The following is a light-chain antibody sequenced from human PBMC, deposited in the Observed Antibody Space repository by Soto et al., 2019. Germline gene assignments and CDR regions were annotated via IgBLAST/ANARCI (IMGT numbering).Light chain of an antibody. CDR3: QQYNNWLT. V-gene: IGKV3-15*01. CDR1: QSVGSN. Sequence: EIVMRQSPATLSVSPGERATLSCRASQSVGSNLAWYQHKPGQAPRLLIYGASTRATGIPARFSGSVSGTEFTLTISSLQSEDFAVYYCQQYNNWLTFGGGTKVEIK. CDR2: GAS. J-gene: IGKJ4*01.